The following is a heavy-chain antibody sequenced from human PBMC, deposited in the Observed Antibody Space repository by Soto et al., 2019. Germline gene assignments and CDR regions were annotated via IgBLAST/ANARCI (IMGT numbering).Heavy chain of an antibody. D-gene: IGHD7-27*01. V-gene: IGHV4-30-4*01. CDR3: ARGPDGDKVDY. Sequence: PSETLSLTCTVSGGPISSGDYYWSWIRQPPGKGLEWIGHIYNSGSTYSNPSLKSRVTISVDTSKNQFSLKLSSVTAADTAVYYCARGPDGDKVDYWGQGTLVTVSS. CDR1: GGPISSGDYY. J-gene: IGHJ4*02. CDR2: IYNSGST.